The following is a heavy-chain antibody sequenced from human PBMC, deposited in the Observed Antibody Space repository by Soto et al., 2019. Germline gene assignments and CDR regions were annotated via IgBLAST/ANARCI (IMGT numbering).Heavy chain of an antibody. D-gene: IGHD6-13*01. J-gene: IGHJ3*02. CDR1: GYTFTSYA. Sequence: QVQLVQSGAEVKKPGASVKVSCKASGYTFTSYAMHWVRQAPGQRLEWMGWINAGNGNTKYSQKCQGRVTITRDTSASTAYMELSSLRSEDTAVYYCARELQQLTYDAFDIWGQGTMVTVSS. V-gene: IGHV1-3*01. CDR3: ARELQQLTYDAFDI. CDR2: INAGNGNT.